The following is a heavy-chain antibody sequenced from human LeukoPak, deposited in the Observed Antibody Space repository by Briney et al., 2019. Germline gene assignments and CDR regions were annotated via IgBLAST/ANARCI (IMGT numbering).Heavy chain of an antibody. CDR2: IYHSGST. J-gene: IGHJ4*02. Sequence: SETLSLTCTVSGYSISSGYYWGWIRQPPGKGLEWIGSIYHSGSTYYNPSLKSRVTISVDTSKNQFSLKLSSVTAADTAVYYCASGYNPYYFDYWGQGTLVTVSS. CDR1: GYSISSGYY. D-gene: IGHD5-24*01. CDR3: ASGYNPYYFDY. V-gene: IGHV4-38-2*02.